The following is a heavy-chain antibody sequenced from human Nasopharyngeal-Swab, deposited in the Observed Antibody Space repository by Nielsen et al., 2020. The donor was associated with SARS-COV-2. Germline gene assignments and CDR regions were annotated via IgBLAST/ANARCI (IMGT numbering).Heavy chain of an antibody. CDR2: IYYSGST. J-gene: IGHJ4*02. D-gene: IGHD5-18*01. Sequence: SETLSLTCTVSGGSISSSSYYWGWTRQPPGKGLEWIGGIYYSGSTYYNPSLKSRVTISVDTSKNQFSLKLSSVTAADTAVYYCARGRWIQLWLPYYWGQGTLVTVSS. V-gene: IGHV4-39*07. CDR3: ARGRWIQLWLPYY. CDR1: GGSISSSSYY.